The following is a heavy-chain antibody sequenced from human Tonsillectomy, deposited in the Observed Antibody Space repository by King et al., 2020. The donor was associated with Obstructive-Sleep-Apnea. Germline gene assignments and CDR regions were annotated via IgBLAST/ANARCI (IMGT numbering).Heavy chain of an antibody. CDR2: IKSKTDGGTT. Sequence: VQLVESGGGLVKPGGSLRLSCAASRFTFTNAWMSWVRQAPGKGLEWVGRIKSKTDGGTTDYAAPVKGRFTISRDDSKNTLYLQMNSLKTEDTAVYYCTTDPHLMVRGVIIPTIDYWGQGTLVTVSS. V-gene: IGHV3-15*01. D-gene: IGHD3-10*01. CDR3: TTDPHLMVRGVIIPTIDY. J-gene: IGHJ4*02. CDR1: RFTFTNAW.